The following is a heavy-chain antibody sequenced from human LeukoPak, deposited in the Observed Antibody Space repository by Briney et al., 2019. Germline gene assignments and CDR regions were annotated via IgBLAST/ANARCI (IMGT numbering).Heavy chain of an antibody. Sequence: GGSLRLSCAASGFTFSSYGMHWVRQAPGKGLEWVAVISYDGSNKYYADSVKGRFTISRDNSKNTLYLQMNSLRGEDTAVYYCVRGRGSYGWFDPWGQGTLVTVSS. CDR3: VRGRGSYGWFDP. J-gene: IGHJ5*02. D-gene: IGHD3-10*01. CDR2: ISYDGSNK. V-gene: IGHV3-30*03. CDR1: GFTFSSYG.